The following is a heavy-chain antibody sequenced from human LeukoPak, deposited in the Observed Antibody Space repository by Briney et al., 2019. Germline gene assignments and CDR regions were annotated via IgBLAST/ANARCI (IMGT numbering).Heavy chain of an antibody. V-gene: IGHV3-33*01. CDR3: APDYDSSGFSPAC. Sequence: GGSLRLSCAASGFTFSSYGMHWVRQAPGKGLEWVAVIWYDGSNKYYADSVKGRFTISRDNSKNTLYLQMNSLRAEDTAVYYCAPDYDSSGFSPACWGQGTLVTVSS. CDR2: IWYDGSNK. D-gene: IGHD3-22*01. CDR1: GFTFSSYG. J-gene: IGHJ4*02.